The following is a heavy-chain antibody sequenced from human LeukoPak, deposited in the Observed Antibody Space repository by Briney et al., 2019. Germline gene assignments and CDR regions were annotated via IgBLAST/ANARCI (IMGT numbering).Heavy chain of an antibody. Sequence: SVKVSCKASGGAFSSYAISWVRQAPGQGLEWMGGIIPIFGTANYAQKFQGRVTITADESTSTAYMELSSLRSEDTAVYYCARGGGRAPRIAAAGLFDYWGQGTLVTVSS. CDR3: ARGGGRAPRIAAAGLFDY. CDR2: IIPIFGTA. V-gene: IGHV1-69*13. J-gene: IGHJ4*02. CDR1: GGAFSSYA. D-gene: IGHD6-13*01.